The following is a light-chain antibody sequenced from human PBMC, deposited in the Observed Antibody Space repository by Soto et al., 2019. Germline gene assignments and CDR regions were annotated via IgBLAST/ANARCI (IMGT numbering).Light chain of an antibody. Sequence: DIQMTKSLSSLAASVGDRVTITCRASQSISSYLNWYQQKPGKAPKLLIYDASTLESGVPSRFSGSRSGTEFTLTISSLQPDDFATYYCQQYNGYSWTFGQGTKVDIK. CDR2: DAS. CDR3: QQYNGYSWT. J-gene: IGKJ1*01. V-gene: IGKV1-5*01. CDR1: QSISSY.